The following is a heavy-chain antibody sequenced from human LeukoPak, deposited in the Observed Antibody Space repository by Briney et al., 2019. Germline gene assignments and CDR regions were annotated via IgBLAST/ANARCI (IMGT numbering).Heavy chain of an antibody. D-gene: IGHD3-3*01. Sequence: PSETLSLTCTVSGGSISSYYWSWIRQPAGKGLEWIGRIYTSGSTNYNPSLKSRVTMSVDTSNNQFSLKLSSVTAADTAVYYCARDRPTIFGVVNWFDPWGQGTLVTVSS. CDR1: GGSISSYY. CDR3: ARDRPTIFGVVNWFDP. J-gene: IGHJ5*02. CDR2: IYTSGST. V-gene: IGHV4-4*07.